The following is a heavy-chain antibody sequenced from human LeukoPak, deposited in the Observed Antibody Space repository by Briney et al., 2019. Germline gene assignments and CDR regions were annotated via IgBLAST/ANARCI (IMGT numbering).Heavy chain of an antibody. Sequence: ASVKVSCKASGYTFTGYYMHWVRQAPGQGLEWMGWINPNSDGTNYAQNFQGRVTMTRDTSISTAYMELSRLRSDDTAVYYCAREVGYGDYDYYYYMDVWGKGTTVTVSS. CDR3: AREVGYGDYDYYYYMDV. D-gene: IGHD4-17*01. V-gene: IGHV1-2*02. CDR1: GYTFTGYY. CDR2: INPNSDGT. J-gene: IGHJ6*03.